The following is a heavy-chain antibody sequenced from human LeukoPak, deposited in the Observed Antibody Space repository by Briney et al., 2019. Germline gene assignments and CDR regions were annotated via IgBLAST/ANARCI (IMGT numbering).Heavy chain of an antibody. V-gene: IGHV4-30-4*01. CDR3: ARGRYNWNDASFTWFDP. CDR1: GGSISSGDYY. J-gene: IGHJ5*02. Sequence: PSETLSLTCTVSGGSISSGDYYWSWIRQPPGKGLEWIGYIYYSGSTYYNPSLKSRVTISVDTSKNQFSLKLSSVTAADTAVYYCARGRYNWNDASFTWFDPWGQGTLVTVSS. D-gene: IGHD1-20*01. CDR2: IYYSGST.